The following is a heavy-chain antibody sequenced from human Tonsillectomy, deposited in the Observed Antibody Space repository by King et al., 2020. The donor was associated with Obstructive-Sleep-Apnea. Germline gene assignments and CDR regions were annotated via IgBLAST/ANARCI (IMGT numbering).Heavy chain of an antibody. D-gene: IGHD2-15*01. CDR3: AKDKAANYFYGIDV. CDR2: ISWNSGRI. CDR1: GFNFDDYA. J-gene: IGHJ6*02. Sequence: QLVQSGGGLVQPGRSLRLSCAASGFNFDDYAMHWVRQAPGKGLEWVSGISWNSGRIGYADSVKGRFTISRDNAKNSLYLQMNSLRVVDTAFYYCAKDKAANYFYGIDVWGQGTTVTVSS. V-gene: IGHV3-9*01.